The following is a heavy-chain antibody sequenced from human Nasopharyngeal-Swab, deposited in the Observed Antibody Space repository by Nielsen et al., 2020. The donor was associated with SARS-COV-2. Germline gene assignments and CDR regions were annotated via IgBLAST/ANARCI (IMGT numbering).Heavy chain of an antibody. V-gene: IGHV3-23*01. CDR1: GFTFSGYA. D-gene: IGHD2-15*01. Sequence: LSLTCAASGFTFSGYAMSWVRQAPGKGLEWVSGIGGSGGSTYYADSVKGQFTISRDNSKNTLYLQMNSLRAEDTAVYYCAKDRGCSGGSCYVHWYFDLWGRGTLVTVSS. J-gene: IGHJ2*01. CDR2: IGGSGGST. CDR3: AKDRGCSGGSCYVHWYFDL.